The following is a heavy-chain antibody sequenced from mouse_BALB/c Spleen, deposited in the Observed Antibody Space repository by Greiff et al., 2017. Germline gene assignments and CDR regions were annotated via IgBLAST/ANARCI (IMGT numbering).Heavy chain of an antibody. CDR3: ARLGFAY. D-gene: IGHD4-1*01. CDR1: GYAFTNYL. J-gene: IGHJ3*01. CDR2: INPGSGGT. Sequence: QVQLQQSGAELVRPGTSVKVSCKASGYAFTNYLIEWVKQRPGQGLEWIGVINPGSGGTNYNEKFKGKATLTADKSSSTAYMQLSSLTSDDSAVYFCARLGFAYWGQGTLVTVSA. V-gene: IGHV1-54*01.